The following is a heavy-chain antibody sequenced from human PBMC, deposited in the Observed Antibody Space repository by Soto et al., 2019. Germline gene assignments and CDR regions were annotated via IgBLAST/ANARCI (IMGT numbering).Heavy chain of an antibody. CDR3: AKDGANVVATPGLNWFDP. V-gene: IGHV3-23*01. J-gene: IGHJ5*02. Sequence: GGSLRLSCAASGFTFSSYAMRWVRQAPGKGLEWVSAISGSGGSTYYADSVKGRFTISRDNSKNTLYLQMNSLRAEDTAVDHCAKDGANVVATPGLNWFDPWGQGTLVTVSS. CDR1: GFTFSSYA. D-gene: IGHD5-12*01. CDR2: ISGSGGST.